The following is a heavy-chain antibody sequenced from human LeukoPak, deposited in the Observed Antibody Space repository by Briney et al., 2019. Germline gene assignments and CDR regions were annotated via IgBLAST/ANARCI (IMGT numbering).Heavy chain of an antibody. J-gene: IGHJ4*02. CDR1: GGSISSYY. Sequence: SEILSLTCTVSGGSISSYYWSWIRQPPGKGLEWIGYIYYSGSTNYNPSLKSRVTISVDTSKNQFSLKLSSVTAADTAVYYCARGGETHYFDYWGQGTLVTVSS. V-gene: IGHV4-59*08. CDR3: ARGGETHYFDY. D-gene: IGHD2-15*01. CDR2: IYYSGST.